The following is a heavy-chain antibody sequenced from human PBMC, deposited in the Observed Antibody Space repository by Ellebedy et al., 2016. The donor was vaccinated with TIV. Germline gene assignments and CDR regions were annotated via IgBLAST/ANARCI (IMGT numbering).Heavy chain of an antibody. CDR1: GGSISSNR. J-gene: IGHJ4*02. D-gene: IGHD6-13*01. CDR3: ARVSIPVSAGYDY. Sequence: MPSETLSLTCTVSGGSISSNRWSWIRQPAGKGLEWIGRIYSSGSTTYNPSLKSRVTLSLDTSKNPVFLNLSSVTAADTAVYYCARVSIPVSAGYDYWGQGTLVTVSS. V-gene: IGHV4-4*07. CDR2: IYSSGST.